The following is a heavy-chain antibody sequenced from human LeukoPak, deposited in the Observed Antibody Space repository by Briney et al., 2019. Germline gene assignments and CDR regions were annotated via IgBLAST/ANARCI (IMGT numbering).Heavy chain of an antibody. CDR1: GFTFSSYS. J-gene: IGHJ4*02. CDR3: AKDILWELPLIDY. Sequence: PGGSLRLSCAASGFTFSSYSMNWVRQAPGKGLEWVSSISSSSSYIYYADSVKGRFTISRDNAKNSLYLQMNSLTAEDTALYYCAKDILWELPLIDYWGQGTLVTVSS. CDR2: ISSSSSYI. V-gene: IGHV3-21*04. D-gene: IGHD1-26*01.